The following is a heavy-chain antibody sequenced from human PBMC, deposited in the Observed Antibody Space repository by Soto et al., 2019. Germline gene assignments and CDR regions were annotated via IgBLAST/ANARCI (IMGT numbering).Heavy chain of an antibody. CDR2: SSGSGSGGST. CDR3: AKDRDDYRNYGFEY. V-gene: IGHV3-23*01. J-gene: IGHJ4*02. Sequence: EVQLLESGGGLVQPGGSLRLSCAASGFTFTNYAMTWVRQAPGKGLEWVSISSGSGSGGSTNYADSVKGRFTISRDNSKNTLYLQMNSLRVEDTAVYYCAKDRDDYRNYGFEYWGQGTLVTVSS. CDR1: GFTFTNYA. D-gene: IGHD4-4*01.